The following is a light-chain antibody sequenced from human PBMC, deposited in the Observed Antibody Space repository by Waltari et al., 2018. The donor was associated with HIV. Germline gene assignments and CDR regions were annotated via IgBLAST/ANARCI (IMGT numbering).Light chain of an antibody. CDR3: TTYTAKDSLL. V-gene: IGLV2-14*01. Sequence: SALTQPASVSGSPGQSVTISCTGTSYEFDLHNFLSWYQQHPGTAPQLLIFGVNSRPSGISARCSASKSGDTSSLTISGLQSGDEADYYCTTYTAKDSLLIGSGTKLTVL. CDR2: GVN. CDR1: SYEFDLHNF. J-gene: IGLJ2*01.